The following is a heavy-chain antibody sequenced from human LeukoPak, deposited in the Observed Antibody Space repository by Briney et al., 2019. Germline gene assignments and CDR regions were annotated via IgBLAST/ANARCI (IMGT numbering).Heavy chain of an antibody. CDR2: ISGGGGSI. V-gene: IGHV3-23*01. Sequence: GGFLRLSCAGSRFTFSCYGMSWVRQAPGKGLEWVSGISGGGGSISYADSVRGRFTISRDNSRNTVYLQMSSLRAEDTAVYYCAKAIGFLDAFDVWGQGTMVTVSS. CDR3: AKAIGFLDAFDV. D-gene: IGHD2/OR15-2a*01. J-gene: IGHJ3*01. CDR1: RFTFSCYG.